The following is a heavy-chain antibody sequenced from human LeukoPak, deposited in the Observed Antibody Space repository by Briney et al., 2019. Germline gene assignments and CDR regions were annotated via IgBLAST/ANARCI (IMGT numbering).Heavy chain of an antibody. Sequence: GGSLRLSCAGSGFIFRSYEMSWVRQAPGKGLEWISYISRAGTTIYYADSVKGRFTISRDNAKDSLYLQMSSLGAEDTAVYYCARDRGDGDIYFDFWGRGTLVTVSS. J-gene: IGHJ4*02. V-gene: IGHV3-48*03. CDR3: ARDRGDGDIYFDF. D-gene: IGHD2-21*02. CDR2: ISRAGTTI. CDR1: GFIFRSYE.